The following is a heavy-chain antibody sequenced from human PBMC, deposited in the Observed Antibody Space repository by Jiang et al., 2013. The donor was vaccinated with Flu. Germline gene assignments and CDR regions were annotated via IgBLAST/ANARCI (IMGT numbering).Heavy chain of an antibody. CDR1: GGSISSSNW. CDR2: IYHSGST. Sequence: AVSGGSISSSNWWSWVRQPPGKGLEWIGEIYHSGSTNYNPSLKSRVTISVDKSKNQFSLKLSSVTAADTAVYYCARDGWFGELSGMDPWGQGTLVTVSS. D-gene: IGHD3-10*01. CDR3: ARDGWFGELSGMDP. J-gene: IGHJ5*02. V-gene: IGHV4-4*02.